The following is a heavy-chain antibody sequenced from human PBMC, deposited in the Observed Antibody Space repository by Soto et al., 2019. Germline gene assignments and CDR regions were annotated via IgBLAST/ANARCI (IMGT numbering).Heavy chain of an antibody. CDR2: ISGSGGST. V-gene: IGHV3-23*01. CDR1: GFTFSTYA. CDR3: AKGLGYCTSTSCPPGY. Sequence: EVQLLESGGGLVQPGGSLRLSCAASGFTFSTYAMSWVRQAPGKGLEWVSGISGSGGSTYYADSVKDRFTISRDKFKNTLYRLMNSLRAEATAVYYCAKGLGYCTSTSCPPGYRGQGTLVTVSS. J-gene: IGHJ4*02. D-gene: IGHD2-2*01.